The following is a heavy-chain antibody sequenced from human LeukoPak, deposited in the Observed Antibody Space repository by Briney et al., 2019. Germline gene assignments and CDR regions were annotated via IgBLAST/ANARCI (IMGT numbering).Heavy chain of an antibody. D-gene: IGHD6-19*01. J-gene: IGHJ5*02. CDR1: GGSISSGGYY. CDR3: ARQYSSGWPWFDP. Sequence: SETLSLTCTVSGGSISSGGYYWGWIRQPPGKGLEWIGSIYYSGSAYYNPSLKSRVTISADTSKNQFSLKLSSVTAADEAVYNCARQYSSGWPWFDPWGQGTLVTVSS. V-gene: IGHV4-39*01. CDR2: IYYSGSA.